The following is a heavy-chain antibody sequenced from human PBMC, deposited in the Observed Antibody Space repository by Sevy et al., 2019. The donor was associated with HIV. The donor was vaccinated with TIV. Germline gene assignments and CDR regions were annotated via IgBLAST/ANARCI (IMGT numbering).Heavy chain of an antibody. V-gene: IGHV3-30*18. Sequence: GGSLRLSCAVSGTNFGAFAMHWVRQAPGKGLEWVAGLSLQGTNKYYADSLKGRFNISRDNSKDNLYLHMKSLRPEDTAKYYCAKDFVGGTYYIENYYYGMDVWGLGTTVTVSS. D-gene: IGHD3-10*01. CDR1: GTNFGAFA. CDR3: AKDFVGGTYYIENYYYGMDV. J-gene: IGHJ6*02. CDR2: LSLQGTNK.